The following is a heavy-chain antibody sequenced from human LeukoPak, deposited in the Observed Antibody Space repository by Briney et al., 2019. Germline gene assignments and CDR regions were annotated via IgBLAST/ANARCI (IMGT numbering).Heavy chain of an antibody. D-gene: IGHD6-19*01. V-gene: IGHV4-34*01. CDR3: ARAPRRTKYSSGWYNWFDP. CDR1: GGSFSGYY. Sequence: SETLSLTCAVYGGSFSGYYWSWIRQPPGKGLEWIGEINHSGRTNYNPSLKSRVTISVDTSKNQFSLKLSSVTAADTAVYYCARAPRRTKYSSGWYNWFDPWGQGTLVTVSS. CDR2: INHSGRT. J-gene: IGHJ5*02.